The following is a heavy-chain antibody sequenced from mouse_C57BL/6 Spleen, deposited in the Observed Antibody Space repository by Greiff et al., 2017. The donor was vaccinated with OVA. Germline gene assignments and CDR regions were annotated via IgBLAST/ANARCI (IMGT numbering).Heavy chain of an antibody. J-gene: IGHJ3*01. Sequence: VQLQQPGAELVRPGSSVKLSCKASGYTFTSYWMHWVKQRPIQGLEWIGNIDPSASETHYNQKVKDKATLTVDKSSSTAYMQLSSLTSEDSAVYDSARGGDYDRNWFAYWGQGTLVTVAA. V-gene: IGHV1-52*01. CDR3: ARGGDYDRNWFAY. D-gene: IGHD2-4*01. CDR1: GYTFTSYW. CDR2: IDPSASET.